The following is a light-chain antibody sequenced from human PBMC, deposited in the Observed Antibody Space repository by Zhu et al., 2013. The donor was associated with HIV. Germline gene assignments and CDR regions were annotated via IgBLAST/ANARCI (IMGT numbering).Light chain of an antibody. CDR2: EVS. CDR1: SSDVGGYNY. J-gene: IGLJ3*02. Sequence: QSALTQPASVSGSPGQSITISCTGTSSDVGGYNYVSWYQQHPGKAPKLMIYEVSNRPSGVSNRFSGSKSGNTASLTISGLQAEDEADYYCSFNTSNNSWVFGGGTKLTVL. CDR3: SFNTSNNSWV. V-gene: IGLV2-14*01.